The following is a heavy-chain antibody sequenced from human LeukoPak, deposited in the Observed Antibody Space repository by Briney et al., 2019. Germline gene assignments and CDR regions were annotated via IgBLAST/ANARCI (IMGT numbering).Heavy chain of an antibody. D-gene: IGHD3-22*01. CDR2: IYYSGST. CDR1: GGSTSSYY. Sequence: PSETLSLTCTVSGGSTSSYYWSWIRQPPGKGLEWIGYIYYSGSTNYNPSLKSRVTISVDTSKNQFSLKLSSVTAADTAVYYCARDPSIYDSSGSDYWGQGTLVTVSS. V-gene: IGHV4-59*01. J-gene: IGHJ4*02. CDR3: ARDPSIYDSSGSDY.